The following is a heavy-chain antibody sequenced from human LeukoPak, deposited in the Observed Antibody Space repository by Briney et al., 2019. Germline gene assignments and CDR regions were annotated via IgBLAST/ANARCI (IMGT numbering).Heavy chain of an antibody. CDR2: ISSSSSTI. CDR3: AKVPSRPYYFEY. J-gene: IGHJ4*02. CDR1: GFTFSSYS. D-gene: IGHD6-6*01. V-gene: IGHV3-48*02. Sequence: GGSLRLSCAASGFTFSSYSMNWVRQAPGKGLEWVSYISSSSSTIYYADSVKGRFTISRDNSKNTVYLQMNSLRDEDTAVYYCAKVPSRPYYFEYWGQGTLVTVSS.